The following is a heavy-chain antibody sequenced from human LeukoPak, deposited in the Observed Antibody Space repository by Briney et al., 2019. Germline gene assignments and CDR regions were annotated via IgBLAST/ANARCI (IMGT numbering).Heavy chain of an antibody. D-gene: IGHD1-7*01. Sequence: KPGGSLRLSCAASGFTFSDYYMSWIRQAPGKGLEWVSYISSTGSYTHYTDSVKGRFTISRDNAKNSLYLQMNSLRAEDTAVYYCVSRITGTALDAFDIWGQGTMVTVSS. CDR3: VSRITGTALDAFDI. CDR1: GFTFSDYY. V-gene: IGHV3-11*06. CDR2: ISSTGSYT. J-gene: IGHJ3*02.